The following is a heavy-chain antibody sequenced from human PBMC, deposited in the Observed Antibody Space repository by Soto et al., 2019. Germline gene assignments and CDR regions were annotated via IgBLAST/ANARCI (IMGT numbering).Heavy chain of an antibody. CDR2: IHNSGSP. Sequence: TSETLSLTCSVSGASIYNGGYFWSWIRQSPGKGLEWIGHIHNSGSPYNNPSLKSRVTISADTSMNQFSLKLRSVIAADTAVYYCARVDSTGYSFDYWGQGTLDTVS. V-gene: IGHV4-30-4*01. D-gene: IGHD3-22*01. CDR1: GASIYNGGYF. CDR3: ARVDSTGYSFDY. J-gene: IGHJ4*02.